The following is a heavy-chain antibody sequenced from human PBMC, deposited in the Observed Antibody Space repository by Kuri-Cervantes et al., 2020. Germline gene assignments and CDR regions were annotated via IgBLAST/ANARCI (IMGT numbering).Heavy chain of an antibody. CDR2: IYYSGST. Sequence: SETLSLTCAVSGYSISSGYYWSWIRQPPGKGLEWIGYIYYSGSTNYNPSLKSRVTISVDTSKNQFSLKLSSVTAADTAVYYCARVIITDYGDYVGYYYYYYMDVWGKGTTVTVSS. J-gene: IGHJ6*03. CDR1: GYSISSGYY. V-gene: IGHV4-61*01. D-gene: IGHD4-17*01. CDR3: ARVIITDYGDYVGYYYYYYMDV.